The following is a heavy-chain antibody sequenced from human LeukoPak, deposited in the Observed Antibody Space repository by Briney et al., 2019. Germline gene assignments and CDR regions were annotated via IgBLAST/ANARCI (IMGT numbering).Heavy chain of an antibody. CDR1: GFTFSSYW. Sequence: PGGSLRLXCAASGFTFSSYWMHWVRHAPGKGLVWVSRINSDGSSTSYADSVKGRFTISRDNAKNTLYLQMNSLRAEDTAVYYCAIHSNYYDSSGYYYRVYWGQGTLVTVSS. CDR2: INSDGSST. D-gene: IGHD3-22*01. V-gene: IGHV3-74*01. CDR3: AIHSNYYDSSGYYYRVY. J-gene: IGHJ4*02.